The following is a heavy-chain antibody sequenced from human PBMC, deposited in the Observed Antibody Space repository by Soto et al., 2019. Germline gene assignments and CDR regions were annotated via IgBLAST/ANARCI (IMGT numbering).Heavy chain of an antibody. CDR3: ARDSEVVWNLSTTGTTYYYYGMDV. V-gene: IGHV4-38-2*02. J-gene: IGHJ6*02. CDR2: IYHSGST. D-gene: IGHD1-1*01. CDR1: GYSISSGYY. Sequence: SETLSLTCAVSGYSISSGYYWGWIRQPPGKGLEWIGSIYHSGSTYYNPSLKSRVTMSVDTSKNQFSLKLSSVTAADTAVYYCARDSEVVWNLSTTGTTYYYYGMDVWGQGTTVTVSS.